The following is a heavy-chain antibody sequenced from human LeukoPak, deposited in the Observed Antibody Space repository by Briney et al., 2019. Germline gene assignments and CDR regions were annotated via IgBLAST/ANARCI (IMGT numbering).Heavy chain of an antibody. Sequence: SQTLSLTCTVSGGSISSGDYYWSWIRQPPGKGLEWIGYIYYSGSTYYNPSLKSRVTISVDTSKNQFSLKLSSVTAADTAVYYCARGFDYYGSGIFDYWGQGTLVTVSS. CDR1: GGSISSGDYY. CDR3: ARGFDYYGSGIFDY. J-gene: IGHJ4*02. V-gene: IGHV4-30-4*01. D-gene: IGHD3-10*01. CDR2: IYYSGST.